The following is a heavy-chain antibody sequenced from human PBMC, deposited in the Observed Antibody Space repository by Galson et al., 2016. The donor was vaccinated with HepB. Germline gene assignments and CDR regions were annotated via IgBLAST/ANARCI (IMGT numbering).Heavy chain of an antibody. CDR3: AKDLRDGTYYLDY. CDR1: GFTFSNAW. Sequence: SLRLSCAASGFTFSNAWMSWVRQAPGKGLEWVAAISGSGAATYYADSVQGRFSISRDNAKNTLDLQMSSLRVDDTAVYFCAKDLRDGTYYLDYWGQGTLVTVTA. CDR2: ISGSGAAT. D-gene: IGHD5-24*01. J-gene: IGHJ4*02. V-gene: IGHV3-23*01.